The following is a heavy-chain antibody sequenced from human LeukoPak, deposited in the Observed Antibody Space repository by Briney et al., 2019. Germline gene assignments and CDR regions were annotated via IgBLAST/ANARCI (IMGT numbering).Heavy chain of an antibody. CDR3: ARHGYTASHYFLDY. CDR2: IYTTGNT. CDR1: SGSINSYY. D-gene: IGHD3-16*01. V-gene: IGHV4-4*07. Sequence: SETLPLTCTVSSGSINSYYWGWVRQPAGRGLEWIGRIYTTGNTNYNPSLKSRLTMSIDTSKGQFSLNLRSVTAADTAIYYCARHGYTASHYFLDYWSQGTLVTVSP. J-gene: IGHJ4*02.